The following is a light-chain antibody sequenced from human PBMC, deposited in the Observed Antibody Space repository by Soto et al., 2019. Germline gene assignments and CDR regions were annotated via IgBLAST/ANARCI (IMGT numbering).Light chain of an antibody. Sequence: QSALTQPASVSGSPGPSITISCTGTSNDVGGYNYVSWYQQHPGKAPKLMIYEVSNRPSGVSNRFSGSKSGNTASLTISGLQAEDDADYYCSSYTSSSSSWVFGGGTKLTVL. CDR1: SNDVGGYNY. V-gene: IGLV2-14*01. CDR3: SSYTSSSSSWV. CDR2: EVS. J-gene: IGLJ3*02.